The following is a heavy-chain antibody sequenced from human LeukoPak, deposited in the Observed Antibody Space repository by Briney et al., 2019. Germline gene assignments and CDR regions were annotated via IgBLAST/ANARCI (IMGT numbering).Heavy chain of an antibody. CDR2: MRSNNGHT. J-gene: IGHJ4*02. V-gene: IGHV1-8*01. Sequence: ASVTVSCKASGYTFTSFDFNWVRQATGQGLEWMGWMRSNNGHTGYAQKFQGRVTMTRDTSISTAYMELSSLTFEDTAVYYCARGPPNWGMVGYWGQGTLVTVSS. CDR1: GYTFTSFD. D-gene: IGHD7-27*01. CDR3: ARGPPNWGMVGY.